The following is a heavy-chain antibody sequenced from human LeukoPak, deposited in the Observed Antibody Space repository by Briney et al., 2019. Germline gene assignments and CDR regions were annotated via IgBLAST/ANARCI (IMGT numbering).Heavy chain of an antibody. CDR3: ARDRNSGYEFDY. J-gene: IGHJ4*02. CDR2: IYYSGRS. V-gene: IGHV4-59*12. Sequence: PSETLSLTCTVSGGSFSGYYWSWVRQPPGKGLEWIGYIYYSGRSNFNPSLRSRVTISVDTSKNQFSLKLSSVTAADTAVYYCARDRNSGYEFDYWGQGTLVIVSS. D-gene: IGHD5-12*01. CDR1: GGSFSGYY.